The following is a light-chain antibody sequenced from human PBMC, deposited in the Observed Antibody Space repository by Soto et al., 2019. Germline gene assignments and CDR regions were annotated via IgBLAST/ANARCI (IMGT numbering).Light chain of an antibody. CDR1: QSISSW. Sequence: DIQMTQSPSALAASVGDRDTITCRASQSISSWLAWYKQKPGKAPKVLIYDASSLESGVPSSLSGSASGTEFTLTISSMKPDDFATYYCQQYNNYWTFGQGTKVDIK. CDR2: DAS. CDR3: QQYNNYWT. V-gene: IGKV1-5*01. J-gene: IGKJ1*01.